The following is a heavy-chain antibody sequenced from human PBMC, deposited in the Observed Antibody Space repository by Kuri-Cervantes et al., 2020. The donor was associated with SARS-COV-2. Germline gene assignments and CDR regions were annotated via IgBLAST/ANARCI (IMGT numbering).Heavy chain of an antibody. J-gene: IGHJ5*02. CDR3: ARQMMSSITIFGVVITRNWFDP. CDR1: GGSFNGYY. V-gene: IGHV4-34*01. D-gene: IGHD3-3*01. Sequence: SQTLSLTCAVYGGSFNGYYWTWIRQPPGKGLEWIGEIDQSGRTNYNPSLKSRVTISVDTSKHQFSLRLSSLTAADTAVYYCARQMMSSITIFGVVITRNWFDPWGQGTLVTVSS. CDR2: IDQSGRT.